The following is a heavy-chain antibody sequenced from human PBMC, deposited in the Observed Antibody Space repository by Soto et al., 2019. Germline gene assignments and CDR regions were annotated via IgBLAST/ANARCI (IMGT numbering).Heavy chain of an antibody. Sequence: GGSLRLSCAASGFTFSNAWMNWVRQAPKKGLEWVGRIKSKTDGGTTDYAAPVKGRFTISRDDSKNTLYLQMNSLKTEDTAVYYCTTADSSSRDDAFDIWGQGTMVTVSS. D-gene: IGHD6-6*01. CDR3: TTADSSSRDDAFDI. V-gene: IGHV3-15*07. CDR2: IKSKTDGGTT. J-gene: IGHJ3*02. CDR1: GFTFSNAW.